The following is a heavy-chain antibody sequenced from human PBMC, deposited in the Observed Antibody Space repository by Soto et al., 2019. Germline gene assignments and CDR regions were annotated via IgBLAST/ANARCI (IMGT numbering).Heavy chain of an antibody. CDR2: ISWDGTNT. D-gene: IGHD5-12*01. CDR3: AKVLGYSAFYFSLDV. J-gene: IGHJ6*02. V-gene: IGHV3-43*01. CDR1: GFTFDDYT. Sequence: EEQLVQSGGGVVKPGGSVTLSCTASGFTFDDYTMHWVRQAPGKGLEWVSLISWDGTNTYYADSVKGRFTISRDNSKHALHLQMNSLSNEDTASYYCAKVLGYSAFYFSLDVWGQGTTVTVSS.